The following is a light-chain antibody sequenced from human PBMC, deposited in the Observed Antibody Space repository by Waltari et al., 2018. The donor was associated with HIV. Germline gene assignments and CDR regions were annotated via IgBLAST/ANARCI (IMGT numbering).Light chain of an antibody. CDR3: CSYAGSDVV. CDR1: SSDVGVYNY. CDR2: EVT. J-gene: IGLJ2*01. Sequence: QSALTQPPSASGSPGQSVTISCTGTSSDVGVYNYISWYQQHPGKAPKLMIFEVTKRPSGVPERFSGSKSGNTASLTVSGLQAEDEAVYYCCSYAGSDVVFGGGTKLTVL. V-gene: IGLV2-8*01.